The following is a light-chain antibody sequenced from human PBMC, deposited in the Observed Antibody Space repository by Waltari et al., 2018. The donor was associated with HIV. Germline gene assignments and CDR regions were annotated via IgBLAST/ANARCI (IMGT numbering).Light chain of an antibody. J-gene: IGKJ1*01. CDR1: QSISSW. CDR3: QQYNSYSQT. Sequence: DIQMTQSPSTLSASVGDRVTIICRASQSISSWLAWYQQKPGKAPKLLIYKASNLESGVPSRFSGSGSGTEFTLTISSLQSDDFATYYCQQYNSYSQTFGQGTKVEIE. CDR2: KAS. V-gene: IGKV1-5*03.